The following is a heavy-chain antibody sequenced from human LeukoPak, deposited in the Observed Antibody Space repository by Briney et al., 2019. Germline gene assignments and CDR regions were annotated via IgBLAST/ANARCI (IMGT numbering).Heavy chain of an antibody. CDR2: IYSGGST. CDR1: GFTFSSYW. D-gene: IGHD4-11*01. Sequence: QPGGSLRLSCAASGFTFSSYWMSRVRQAPGKGLEWVSVIYSGGSTYYADSVKGRFTISRDNSKNTLYLQMNSLRAEDTAVYYCARGGSYSLLDYWGQGTLVTVSS. V-gene: IGHV3-66*02. CDR3: ARGGSYSLLDY. J-gene: IGHJ4*02.